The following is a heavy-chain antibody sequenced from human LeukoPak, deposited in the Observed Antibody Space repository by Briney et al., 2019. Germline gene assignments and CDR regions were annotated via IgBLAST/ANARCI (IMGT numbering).Heavy chain of an antibody. CDR1: GFTFSSYG. D-gene: IGHD3-22*01. Sequence: GRSLRRSCAASGFTFSSYGMHWVRQAPGKGLEWVAVISYDGSNKYYADSVKGRFTISRDNSKNTLYLQMNSLRAEDTAVYYCAKYYDSSGYPDAFDIWGQGTMVTVSS. CDR2: ISYDGSNK. V-gene: IGHV3-30*18. J-gene: IGHJ3*02. CDR3: AKYYDSSGYPDAFDI.